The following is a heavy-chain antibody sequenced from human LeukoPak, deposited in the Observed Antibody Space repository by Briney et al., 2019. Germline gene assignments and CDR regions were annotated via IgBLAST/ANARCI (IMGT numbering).Heavy chain of an antibody. CDR2: ISSSGGSI. CDR3: AKDRYSGYDYFDY. CDR1: GFIFNSYS. V-gene: IGHV3-23*01. J-gene: IGHJ4*02. Sequence: PEGSLRLSCAASGFIFNSYSMNWVRQAPGKGLEWVSGISSSGGSIYYADSVKGRSTISRDNSKNTLYLQMNSLRAEDTAVYYCAKDRYSGYDYFDYWGQGSLVTVSS. D-gene: IGHD5-12*01.